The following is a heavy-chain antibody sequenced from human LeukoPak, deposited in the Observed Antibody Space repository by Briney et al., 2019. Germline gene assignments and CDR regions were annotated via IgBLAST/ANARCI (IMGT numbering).Heavy chain of an antibody. CDR1: GFTFSSYE. V-gene: IGHV3-48*03. J-gene: IGHJ6*03. CDR2: ISSSGSTI. D-gene: IGHD3-22*01. CDR3: AKSPPGDSSGYKIYYYYMDV. Sequence: GGSLRLSCAASGFTFSSYEMNWVRQAPGKGLEWVSYISSSGSTIYYADSVKGRFTISRDNAKNSLYLQMNSLRAEDTAVYYCAKSPPGDSSGYKIYYYYMDVWGKGTTVTISS.